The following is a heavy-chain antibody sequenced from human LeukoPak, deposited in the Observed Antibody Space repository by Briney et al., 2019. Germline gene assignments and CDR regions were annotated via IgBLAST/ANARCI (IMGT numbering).Heavy chain of an antibody. D-gene: IGHD3-16*01. CDR2: IYYSGST. V-gene: IGHV4-39*01. J-gene: IGHJ4*02. Sequence: PSETLSPTCAVSGTFITSNSYFWGWIRQPPGKGLEWIGSIYYSGSTYYDPSLKNRVTISVDTSKNQFSLRLSSVTAADTAVYYCARQRVMDFDYWGQGTLVTVSS. CDR3: ARQRVMDFDY. CDR1: GTFITSNSYF.